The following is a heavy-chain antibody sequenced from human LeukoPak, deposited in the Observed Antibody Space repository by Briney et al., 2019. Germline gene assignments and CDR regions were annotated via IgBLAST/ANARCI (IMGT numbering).Heavy chain of an antibody. Sequence: GGSLKLSCAASGFTFSGSAMHWVRQASGKGLEWVGRIRSKANSYATAYAASVKGRFTISRDDSKNTAYLQMNSLKTEDTAVYYCSSRYCSGGNCYFYWGQGTLVTVSS. D-gene: IGHD2-15*01. CDR2: IRSKANSYAT. CDR1: GFTFSGSA. CDR3: SSRYCSGGNCYFY. J-gene: IGHJ4*02. V-gene: IGHV3-73*01.